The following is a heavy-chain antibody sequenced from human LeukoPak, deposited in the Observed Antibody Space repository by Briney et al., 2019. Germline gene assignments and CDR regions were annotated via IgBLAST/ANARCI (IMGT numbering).Heavy chain of an antibody. J-gene: IGHJ6*02. CDR2: IYYSGST. D-gene: IGHD4-11*01. CDR1: GGSISSGGYY. Sequence: PSETLSLTCTVSGGSISSGGYYWSWIRQHPGKGLEWIGYIYYSGSTYYNPSLKSRVTISVDTSKNQFSLKLSSVTAADTAVYYCARAQVDYNNGPGSQGYYSYGMDVWGQGTTVTVSS. V-gene: IGHV4-31*03. CDR3: ARAQVDYNNGPGSQGYYSYGMDV.